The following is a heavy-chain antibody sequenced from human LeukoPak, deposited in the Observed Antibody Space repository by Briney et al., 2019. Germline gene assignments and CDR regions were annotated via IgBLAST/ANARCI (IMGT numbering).Heavy chain of an antibody. CDR3: ARDLFGY. J-gene: IGHJ4*02. V-gene: IGHV1-2*02. CDR1: GYTFIGYH. CDR2: INPTSGDT. Sequence: ASVTVSFKSSGYTFIGYHMHWVRQAPAPGLEYMGWINPTSGDTKYAQEFQGRVTMTRDTSISTAYMELSRLRSDDTAVYYCARDLFGYWGQGTLVTVSS. D-gene: IGHD3-10*02.